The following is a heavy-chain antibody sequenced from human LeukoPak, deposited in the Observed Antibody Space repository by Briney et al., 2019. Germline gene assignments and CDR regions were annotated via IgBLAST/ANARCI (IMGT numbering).Heavy chain of an antibody. D-gene: IGHD6-19*01. CDR2: ISYDGSNK. CDR3: AKRIAVAGPYFDY. CDR1: GFTFSNYD. Sequence: GGSLRLSCAASGFTFSNYDMHWVRQAPGKGLEWVAVISYDGSNKYYADSVKGRFTISRDNSKNTLYLQMNSLRAEDTAVYYCAKRIAVAGPYFDYRGQGTLVTVSS. J-gene: IGHJ4*02. V-gene: IGHV3-30*18.